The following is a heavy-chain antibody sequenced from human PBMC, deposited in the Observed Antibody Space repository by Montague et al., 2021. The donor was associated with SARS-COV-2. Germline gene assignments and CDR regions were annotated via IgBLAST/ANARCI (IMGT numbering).Heavy chain of an antibody. CDR1: GGSMRDYY. CDR3: ARLTQLGYCSSASCSPALYFDY. D-gene: IGHD2-15*01. Sequence: SETLSLTCTVSGGSMRDYYWTWIRQPPGKGPEWIGYFSRSGGSNXXPSLRGRVTISLVTSRSQFSLQLSSVTAADTAFYYCARLTQLGYCSSASCSPALYFDYWGQGFLVSVSS. CDR2: FSRSGGS. J-gene: IGHJ4*02. V-gene: IGHV4-59*01.